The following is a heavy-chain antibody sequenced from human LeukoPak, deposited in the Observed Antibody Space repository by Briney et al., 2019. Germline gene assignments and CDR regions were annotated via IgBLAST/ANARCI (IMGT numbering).Heavy chain of an antibody. CDR1: GGSISSYY. V-gene: IGHV4-59*01. D-gene: IGHD3-22*01. CDR3: ASSIDYYDSSGYYSDGFDY. Sequence: PSETLSLTCTVSGGSISSYYWSWIRQPPGKGLEWIGYIYYSGSTNYNPSLKSRVTISVDTSKNQFSLKLSSVTAADTAVYYCASSIDYYDSSGYYSDGFDYWGQGTLVTVSS. J-gene: IGHJ4*02. CDR2: IYYSGST.